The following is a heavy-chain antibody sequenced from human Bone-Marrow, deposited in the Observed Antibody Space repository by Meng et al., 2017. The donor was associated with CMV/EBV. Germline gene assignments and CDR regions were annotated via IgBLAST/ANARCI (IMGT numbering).Heavy chain of an antibody. Sequence: ASVKVSCKASGYTFTGYYMHWVRQAPGQGLEWMGWINPNSGGTKYAQKFQGRVTMTRDTSISTAYMELSRLRSDDTAVYYCARAHPYDFWSGSVWGQGTTVTVSS. V-gene: IGHV1-2*02. CDR3: ARAHPYDFWSGSV. CDR1: GYTFTGYY. CDR2: INPNSGGT. D-gene: IGHD3-3*01. J-gene: IGHJ6*02.